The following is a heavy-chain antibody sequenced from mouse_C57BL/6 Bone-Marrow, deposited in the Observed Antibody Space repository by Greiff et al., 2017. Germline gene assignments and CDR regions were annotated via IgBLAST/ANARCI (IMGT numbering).Heavy chain of an antibody. V-gene: IGHV1-63*01. D-gene: IGHD3-2*02. J-gene: IGHJ1*03. CDR3: ARSGSPHTPWYFDV. CDR1: GYTFTNYW. CDR2: IHPGGGYT. Sequence: VKLQESGAELVRPGTSVKMSCKASGYTFTNYWIGWAKQRPGHGLEWIGDIHPGGGYTNYNEKFKGKATLTADKSSSTAYMQFSSLTSEDSAIYYCARSGSPHTPWYFDVWGTGTTVTVSS.